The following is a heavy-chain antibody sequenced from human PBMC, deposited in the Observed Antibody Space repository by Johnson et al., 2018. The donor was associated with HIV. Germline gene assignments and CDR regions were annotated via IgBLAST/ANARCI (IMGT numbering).Heavy chain of an antibody. J-gene: IGHJ3*02. Sequence: VQLVESGGGVVQPGGSLRLSCAASGFTFSDAWMSWVRQAPGKGLEWVGRIKSKTDGGTTDYAAPVKGRFTISRDDSKNTLYLQMNSLRAEDTALYYCALTRGGAFDIWGQGTMVTVSS. V-gene: IGHV3-15*01. CDR2: IKSKTDGGTT. CDR3: ALTRGGAFDI. CDR1: GFTFSDAW. D-gene: IGHD3-16*01.